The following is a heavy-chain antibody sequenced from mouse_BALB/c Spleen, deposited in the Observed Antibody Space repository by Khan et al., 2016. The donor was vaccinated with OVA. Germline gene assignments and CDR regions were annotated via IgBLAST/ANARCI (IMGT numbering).Heavy chain of an antibody. V-gene: IGHV1S81*02. Sequence: QVQLQQSGAELVKPGASVRLSCKASGYTFTSYYLYWVKQRPGQGLEWIGDINPSSGGTNFNEKFKSKATMTVDKSSSTAYIQHNSLTSEVAAVYYCTSSGYGSVDYWGQGTLVTVSA. CDR2: INPSSGGT. D-gene: IGHD2-2*01. CDR1: GYTFTSYY. J-gene: IGHJ3*01. CDR3: TSSGYGSVDY.